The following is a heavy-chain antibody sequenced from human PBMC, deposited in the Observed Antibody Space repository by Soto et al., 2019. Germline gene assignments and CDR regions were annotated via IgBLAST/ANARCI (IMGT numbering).Heavy chain of an antibody. CDR1: GGSIINGDFY. Sequence: PSETMSLTCTVSGGSIINGDFYWSWIRQPPGQGLEWIGYIYYSGSTYYNPPLKSRLTISLDTSKNQFSLKLSSVTATDTAVYYCARSDSSGYYYIDYWGQGTLVTVSS. D-gene: IGHD3-22*01. CDR3: ARSDSSGYYYIDY. V-gene: IGHV4-30-4*08. CDR2: IYYSGST. J-gene: IGHJ4*02.